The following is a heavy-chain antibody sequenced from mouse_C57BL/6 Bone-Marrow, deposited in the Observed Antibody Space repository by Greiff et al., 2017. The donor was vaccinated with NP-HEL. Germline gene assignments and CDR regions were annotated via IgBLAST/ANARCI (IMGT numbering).Heavy chain of an antibody. CDR1: GFTFSSYG. J-gene: IGHJ3*01. D-gene: IGHD2-4*01. Sequence: EVQLVESGGDLVKPGGSLKLSCAASGFTFSSYGMSWVRQTPDKRLEWVATISSGGSYTYYPDSVKGRFTISSDNAKNTLYLPMSSLKSEDTAMYYCARHGGVYDYAFAYWGQGTLVTVSA. CDR2: ISSGGSYT. V-gene: IGHV5-6*01. CDR3: ARHGGVYDYAFAY.